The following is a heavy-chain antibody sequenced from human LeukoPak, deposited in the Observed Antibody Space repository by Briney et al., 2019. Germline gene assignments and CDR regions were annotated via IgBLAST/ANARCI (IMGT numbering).Heavy chain of an antibody. CDR2: ISWDGGST. CDR3: AKGRPTGSFFMDV. CDR1: GFTFDDYT. J-gene: IGHJ6*03. D-gene: IGHD3-10*01. Sequence: GGSLRLSCAASGFTFDDYTMHWVRQAPGKGLERVSLISWDGGSTYYADSVKGRFTISRDNSKNSLYLQMNSLRTEDTALYYCAKGRPTGSFFMDVWGKGTTVTVSS. V-gene: IGHV3-43*01.